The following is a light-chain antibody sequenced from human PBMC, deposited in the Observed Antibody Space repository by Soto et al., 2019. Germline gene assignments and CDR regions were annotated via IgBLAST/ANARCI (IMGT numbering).Light chain of an antibody. J-gene: IGKJ1*01. CDR2: AAS. CDR3: LQDYNYPRT. V-gene: IGKV1-6*01. Sequence: AIQMTQSPSSLSASVGDRVTITRRARQGIRNDLGWYQQKTGNAPKLLIYAASSLQSGVPSRFSGSGSGTDFTLTISSLQPEDFATYYCLQDYNYPRTFGQGTKV. CDR1: QGIRND.